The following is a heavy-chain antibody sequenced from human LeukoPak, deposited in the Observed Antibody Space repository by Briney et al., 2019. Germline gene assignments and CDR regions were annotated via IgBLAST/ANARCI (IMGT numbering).Heavy chain of an antibody. Sequence: GRSLRLSCAASGFIFSSYAMQWVCQAPGRGLEWVAVISSDGNSNFYSNSVRGRFTISRDNSKNTVYLQMNTLKGEDTAVYYCAKDGGAAGTFDYWGQGTLVTVSS. D-gene: IGHD6-13*01. CDR1: GFIFSSYA. CDR2: ISSDGNSN. J-gene: IGHJ4*02. V-gene: IGHV3-30*18. CDR3: AKDGGAAGTFDY.